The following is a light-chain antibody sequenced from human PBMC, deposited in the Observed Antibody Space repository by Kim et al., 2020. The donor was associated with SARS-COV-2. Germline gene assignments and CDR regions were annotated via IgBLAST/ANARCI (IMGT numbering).Light chain of an antibody. CDR1: QSISSR. CDR3: QQYYSYST. J-gene: IGKJ1*01. CDR2: AAS. Sequence: SASVGDRVTITCRASQSISSRLAWYQQKLGEAPKLLIYAASNLEAGVPSRFSGSGSGTEFTLTISSLQPDDFATYYCQQYYSYSTFGQWTKVDIK. V-gene: IGKV1-5*03.